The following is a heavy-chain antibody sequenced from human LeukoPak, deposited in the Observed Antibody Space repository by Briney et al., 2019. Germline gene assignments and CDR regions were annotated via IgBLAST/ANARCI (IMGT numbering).Heavy chain of an antibody. D-gene: IGHD6-13*01. CDR3: AILRIAAAGGAFDI. V-gene: IGHV7-4-1*02. J-gene: IGHJ3*02. CDR1: GYTFTSYA. Sequence: ASVKVSCKASGYTFTSYAMNWVRQAPGQGLEWMGWINTNTGNPAYAQGFTGRFVFSLDTSVSTAYLQISSLKAEDTAVYYCAILRIAAAGGAFDIWGQGTMVTVSS. CDR2: INTNTGNP.